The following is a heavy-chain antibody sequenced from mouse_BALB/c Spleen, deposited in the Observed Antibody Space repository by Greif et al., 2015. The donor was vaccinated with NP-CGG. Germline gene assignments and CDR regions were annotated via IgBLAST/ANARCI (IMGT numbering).Heavy chain of an antibody. CDR2: INPSTGYT. D-gene: IGHD2-3*01. V-gene: IGHV1-7*01. CDR3: AWLLGGY. CDR1: GYTFTSYW. J-gene: IGHJ2*01. Sequence: VQLQQSGAELAKPGASVKMSCKAPGYTFTSYWMHWVKQRPGQGLEWIGYINPSTGYTEYNQKFKDKATLTADKSSSTAYMQLSSLTSEDSAVYYCAWLLGGYWGQGTTLTVSS.